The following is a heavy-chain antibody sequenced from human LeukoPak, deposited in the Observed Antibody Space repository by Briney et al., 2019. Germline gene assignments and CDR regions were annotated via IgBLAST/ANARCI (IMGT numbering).Heavy chain of an antibody. CDR2: IGGSDNTI. CDR3: ARDRVGSADFWSGYYTGTFDY. Sequence: GGSLRLSCAASGFTFSDYYMTWIRQAPGKGLEWVSYIGGSDNTIYYADSVKGRFTISRDNAKNSLYLQMNSLRAEDTAVYYCARDRVGSADFWSGYYTGTFDYWGQGTLVTVSS. CDR1: GFTFSDYY. D-gene: IGHD3-3*01. J-gene: IGHJ4*02. V-gene: IGHV3-11*04.